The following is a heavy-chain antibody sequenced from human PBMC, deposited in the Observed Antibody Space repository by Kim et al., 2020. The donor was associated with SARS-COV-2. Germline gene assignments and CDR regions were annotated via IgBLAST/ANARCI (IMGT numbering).Heavy chain of an antibody. J-gene: IGHJ4*02. D-gene: IGHD1-1*01. CDR3: VRRPPGTIDS. V-gene: IGHV3-23*01. CDR2: IGARECL. CDR1: GFTFSSYH. Sequence: GGSLRLSCAASGFTFSSYHMSWVRQARGDVWAWVSGIGARECLHYADSVKGRFTISRDNSKSTLYLQMNSLRAEDTAVYYCVRRPPGTIDSWGQGTLVTVSS.